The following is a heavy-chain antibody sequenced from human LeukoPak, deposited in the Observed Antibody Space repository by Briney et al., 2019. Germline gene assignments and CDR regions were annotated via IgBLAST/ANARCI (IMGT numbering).Heavy chain of an antibody. J-gene: IGHJ6*03. CDR1: GYTFIDYY. V-gene: IGHV1-2*02. Sequence: ASVKVSCKPSGYTFIDYYIHWVRQAPGQGLEWMGWINPKSGGTKYAQKFQGRFTMTRDTSISTAYMELSRLTSDDTAVYYCARDPSHYYYTDVWGKGTTVIVSS. CDR3: ARDPSHYYYTDV. CDR2: INPKSGGT.